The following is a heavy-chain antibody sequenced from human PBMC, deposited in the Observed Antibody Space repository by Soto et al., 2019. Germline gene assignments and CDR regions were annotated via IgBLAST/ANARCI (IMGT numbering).Heavy chain of an antibody. Sequence: QVQLVQSGAEVKKPGASVKVSCKASGYTFTSYYMHWVRQAPGQGLEWMGIINPSGGSTSYAQTFRGSVTMTRDMSTSIVYMEVSSLGSEDTAVYYCATVGALGGGAFDIWGQGTMVTVSS. J-gene: IGHJ3*02. V-gene: IGHV1-46*01. D-gene: IGHD1-26*01. CDR2: INPSGGST. CDR3: ATVGALGGGAFDI. CDR1: GYTFTSYY.